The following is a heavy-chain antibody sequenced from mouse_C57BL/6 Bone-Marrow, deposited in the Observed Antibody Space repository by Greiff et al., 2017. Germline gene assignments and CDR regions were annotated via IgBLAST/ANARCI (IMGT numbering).Heavy chain of an antibody. Sequence: EVHLVESGGGLVKPGGSLKLSCAASGFTFSDYGMHWVRQAPEKGLEWVAYISSGSSTIYYADTVKGRFTISRDNAKNTLFLQMTSLRSEDTAMYYCARALDWFAYWGQGTLVTVSA. CDR1: GFTFSDYG. CDR2: ISSGSSTI. J-gene: IGHJ3*01. CDR3: ARALDWFAY. V-gene: IGHV5-17*01.